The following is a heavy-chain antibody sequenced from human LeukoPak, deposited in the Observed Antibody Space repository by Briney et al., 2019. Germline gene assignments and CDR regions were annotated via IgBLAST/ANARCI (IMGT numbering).Heavy chain of an antibody. CDR1: GITVNTNY. CDR2: INSDGSST. Sequence: GGSLRLSCAASGITVNTNYMSWVRQAPGKGLVWVSRINSDGSSTSYADSVKGRFTISRDNAKNTLYLQMNSLRAEDTAVYYCARGGGPYDILTGYPMYYFDYWGQGTLVTVSS. V-gene: IGHV3-74*01. D-gene: IGHD3-9*01. J-gene: IGHJ4*02. CDR3: ARGGGPYDILTGYPMYYFDY.